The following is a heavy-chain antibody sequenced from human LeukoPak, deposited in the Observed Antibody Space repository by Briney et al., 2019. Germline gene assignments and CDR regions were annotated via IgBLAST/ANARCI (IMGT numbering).Heavy chain of an antibody. CDR1: DGSISSSTYY. J-gene: IGHJ4*02. CDR3: ARRVVTAFSDYFDY. Sequence: SETLSLTCTVSDGSISSSTYYWGWIRQPPGKGLEWIGSIYYSGSTYYNPSLKSRVTISVDTSKNQFSLKLSSVTAADTAVYYCARRVVTAFSDYFDYWGQGTLVTVSS. D-gene: IGHD2-21*02. CDR2: IYYSGST. V-gene: IGHV4-39*01.